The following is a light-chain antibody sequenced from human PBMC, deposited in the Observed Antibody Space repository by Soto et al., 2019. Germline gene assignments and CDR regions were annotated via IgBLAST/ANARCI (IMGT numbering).Light chain of an antibody. CDR1: QGINNY. CDR3: QKYNNGPPAT. J-gene: IGKJ3*01. Sequence: DIQMTQSPSSLSASVGDRVTITCRARQGINNYLAWYQQKPGKAPKLLIYAASTLQSGVPSRFSGGGSGTDFTLTISSLQPEDVATYYCQKYNNGPPATFGPGTKVGV. V-gene: IGKV1-27*01. CDR2: AAS.